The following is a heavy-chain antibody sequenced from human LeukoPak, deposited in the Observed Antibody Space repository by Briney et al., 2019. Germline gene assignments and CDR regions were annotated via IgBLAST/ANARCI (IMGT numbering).Heavy chain of an antibody. CDR3: AREALNMYYGMDA. J-gene: IGHJ6*02. CDR2: ISSSSTYI. V-gene: IGHV3-21*01. Sequence: GGSLRLSCAASGFTFSSYSMNWVRQAPGKGLEWVSSISSSSTYIYYADSVKGRFTISRDNAKNSLSLQMNSLRAEDTAVYYCAREALNMYYGMDAWGQGTTVTVSS. D-gene: IGHD1/OR15-1a*01. CDR1: GFTFSSYS.